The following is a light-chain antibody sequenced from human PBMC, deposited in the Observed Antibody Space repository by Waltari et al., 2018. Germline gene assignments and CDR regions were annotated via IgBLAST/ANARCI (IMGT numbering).Light chain of an antibody. CDR1: LSLLYSSNNKNY. CDR3: QQYYSTPT. Sequence: DIVMTQSPDSLAVSLGERVTITCKSSLSLLYSSNNKNYLAWYQQKPGQAPKLLIYWASTRESGVPNRFSGSGSGTDFTLTISGLQAEDVAVYYCQQYYSTPTFGQGTKVEIK. V-gene: IGKV4-1*01. J-gene: IGKJ1*01. CDR2: WAS.